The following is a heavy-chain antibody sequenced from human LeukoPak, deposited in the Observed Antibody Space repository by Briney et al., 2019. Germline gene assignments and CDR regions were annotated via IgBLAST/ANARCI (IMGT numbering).Heavy chain of an antibody. J-gene: IGHJ6*02. D-gene: IGHD6-19*01. CDR3: AALTFYSSGSGGGYYYGMDV. CDR2: ISYDGSNK. V-gene: IGHV3-30*03. CDR1: GFTFSSYG. Sequence: QAGGSLRLSCAASGFTFSSYGMHWVRQAPGKGLEWVAVISYDGSNKYYADSVKGRFTISRDNSKNTLYLQMNSLRAVDTAVYYCAALTFYSSGSGGGYYYGMDVWGQGTTVTVSS.